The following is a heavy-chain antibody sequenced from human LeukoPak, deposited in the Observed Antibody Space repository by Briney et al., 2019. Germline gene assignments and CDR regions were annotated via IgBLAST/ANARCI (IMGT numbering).Heavy chain of an antibody. CDR1: GFTFSSYS. D-gene: IGHD2-21*01. Sequence: GGSLRLSCAASGFTFSSYSMNWVRQAPGKGLEWVSSISSSSSYIYYADSVKGRFTISRDNAKNSLYLQMNSLRAEDTAVYYCAREENVVIAIPIDYWGQGTLVTVSS. CDR2: ISSSSSYI. CDR3: AREENVVIAIPIDY. J-gene: IGHJ4*02. V-gene: IGHV3-21*01.